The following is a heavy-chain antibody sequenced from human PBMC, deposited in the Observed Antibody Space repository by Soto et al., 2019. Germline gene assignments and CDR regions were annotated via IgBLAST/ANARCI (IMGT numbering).Heavy chain of an antibody. Sequence: EVQLSESGGGLVQRGGSLRLSCAASGFTFSSYAMNWVRQAPGKGLEWVSVIHGSGGSTYYADSVKGRFTISRDNSKNTVDLQMNSLRAEDTAVYYCARGKDRATVTTFDYWGQGTLVTVSS. CDR2: IHGSGGST. D-gene: IGHD4-17*01. CDR1: GFTFSSYA. CDR3: ARGKDRATVTTFDY. V-gene: IGHV3-23*01. J-gene: IGHJ4*02.